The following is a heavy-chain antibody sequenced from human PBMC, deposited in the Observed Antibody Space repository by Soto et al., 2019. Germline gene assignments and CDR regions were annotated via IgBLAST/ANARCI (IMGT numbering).Heavy chain of an antibody. J-gene: IGHJ4*02. CDR2: ISGSGGST. CDR3: AKMDSCDSIGYNYGSPYFVY. V-gene: IGHV3-23*01. Sequence: GGSLRLSCAASGFTFSSYAMSWVRQAPGKGLEWVSAISGSGGSTYYADSVKGRFTISRDNSKNTLYLQMNSLRAEDTAVYYCAKMDSCDSIGYNYGSPYFVYWGQEALVAAFS. CDR1: GFTFSSYA. D-gene: IGHD3-22*01.